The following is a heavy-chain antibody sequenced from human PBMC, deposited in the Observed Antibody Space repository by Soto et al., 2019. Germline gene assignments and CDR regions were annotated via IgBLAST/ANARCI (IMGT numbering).Heavy chain of an antibody. CDR1: GYTFTSYY. J-gene: IGHJ4*02. V-gene: IGHV1-46*01. D-gene: IGHD2-21*01. CDR3: AKVKRHLVSDCCGWLDY. Sequence: GASVKVSCKASGYTFTSYYMHWVRQAPGQGLEWMGIINPSGGSTSYAQKFQGRVTMTRDTSTNTVYMELSSLRSEDTAVYYCAKVKRHLVSDCCGWLDYWGQGTLVTVSS. CDR2: INPSGGST.